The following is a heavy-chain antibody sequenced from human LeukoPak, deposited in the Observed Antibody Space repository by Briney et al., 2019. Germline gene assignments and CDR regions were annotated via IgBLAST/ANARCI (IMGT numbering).Heavy chain of an antibody. D-gene: IGHD6-13*01. CDR3: ARLSAYSSSFFVGIMDV. V-gene: IGHV4-59*01. J-gene: IGHJ6*02. CDR1: GGSISSYY. Sequence: SETLSLTCTVSGGSISSYYWSWIRQPPGKGLEWIGYIYYSGSTNYNPSLKSRVTISVDTSKNQFSLKLSSVTAADTAMYYCARLSAYSSSFFVGIMDVWGQGTTVTVSS. CDR2: IYYSGST.